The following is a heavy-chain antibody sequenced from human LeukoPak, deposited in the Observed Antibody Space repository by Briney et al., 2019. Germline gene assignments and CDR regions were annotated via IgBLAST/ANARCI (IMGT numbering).Heavy chain of an antibody. J-gene: IGHJ4*02. CDR3: ARDEGIAAAAFDY. CDR2: ISSSSSYI. D-gene: IGHD6-13*01. CDR1: GFTFSSYS. Sequence: GGSLRLSCAASGFTFSSYSMNWVRQAPGKGLECVSSISSSSSYIYYADSVKGRFTISRDNAKNSLYLQMNSLRAEDTAVYYCARDEGIAAAAFDYWGQGTLVTVSS. V-gene: IGHV3-21*01.